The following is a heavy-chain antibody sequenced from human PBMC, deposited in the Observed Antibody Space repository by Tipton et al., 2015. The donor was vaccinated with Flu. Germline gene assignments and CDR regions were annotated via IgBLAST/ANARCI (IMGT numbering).Heavy chain of an antibody. CDR2: MNPNSGNT. Sequence: QVQLVQSGAEVKKPGASVKVSCKASGSTFTSYDINWVRQATGQGLEWMGWMNPNSGNTGYAQKFKGRVTMTRNTSISTAYMELSSLRSEVTAVYYCARGPPHVYGSGSSYFEFWGQGTLVTVSS. CDR1: GSTFTSYD. V-gene: IGHV1-8*01. CDR3: ARGPPHVYGSGSSYFEF. J-gene: IGHJ4*02. D-gene: IGHD3-10*01.